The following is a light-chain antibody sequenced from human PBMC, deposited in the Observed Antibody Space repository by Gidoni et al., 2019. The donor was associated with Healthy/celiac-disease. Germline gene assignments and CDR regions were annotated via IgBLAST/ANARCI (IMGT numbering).Light chain of an antibody. V-gene: IGKV1-12*01. Sequence: DIKMNQSPSSVSASVGDRVTITCRASQVISSWLAWYQQKPGKAPNLLIYAASSLQSGVPSRFSGSGSGTDFTLTISSLQPEDFATYYCQQANSFPLTFGGGTKVEIK. CDR1: QVISSW. CDR2: AAS. J-gene: IGKJ4*01. CDR3: QQANSFPLT.